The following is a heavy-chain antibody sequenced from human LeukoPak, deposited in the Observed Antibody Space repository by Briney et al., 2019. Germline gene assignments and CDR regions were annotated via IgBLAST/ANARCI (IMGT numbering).Heavy chain of an antibody. CDR3: ARGSALASFPYFDF. CDR1: GYTFYNFD. CDR2: MTPNSGNT. Sequence: ASVRLSCKASGYTFYNFDVHWVRQAPGQGLEWMGWMTPNSGNTGYAQTFQGRVTMTSDTSTSTVYMDLSSLRSEDTAVFYCARGSALASFPYFDFWGQGTLVTVSS. J-gene: IGHJ4*02. V-gene: IGHV1-8*01. D-gene: IGHD6-19*01.